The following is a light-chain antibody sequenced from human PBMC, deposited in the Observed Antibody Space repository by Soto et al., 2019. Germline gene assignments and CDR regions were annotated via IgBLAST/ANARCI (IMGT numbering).Light chain of an antibody. Sequence: EIVLTQSPGTLSLSPCERATLSWSASQSVSSSYLAWYQQKPGQAPRLLIYGASSRATGIPDRFSGSGSGTDFTLTISRLEPEDFAVYYCQQYGSSPWTFGQGTKVDIK. V-gene: IGKV3-20*01. CDR3: QQYGSSPWT. CDR2: GAS. CDR1: QSVSSSY. J-gene: IGKJ1*01.